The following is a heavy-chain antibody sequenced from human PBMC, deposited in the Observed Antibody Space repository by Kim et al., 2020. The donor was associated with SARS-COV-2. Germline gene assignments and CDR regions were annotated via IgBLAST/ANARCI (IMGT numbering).Heavy chain of an antibody. CDR1: GYTFTSYA. J-gene: IGHJ3*02. Sequence: ASVKVSCKASGYTFTSYAMNWVRQAPGQGLEWMGWINTNTGNPTYAQGFTGRFVFSLDTSVSTAYLQISSLKAEDTAVYYCARGSSGRGWTAFDIWGQGTMVTVSS. D-gene: IGHD1-1*01. V-gene: IGHV7-4-1*02. CDR2: INTNTGNP. CDR3: ARGSSGRGWTAFDI.